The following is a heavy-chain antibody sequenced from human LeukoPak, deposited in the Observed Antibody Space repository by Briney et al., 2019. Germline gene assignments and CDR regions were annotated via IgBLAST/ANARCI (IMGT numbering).Heavy chain of an antibody. CDR1: GFTFSDYY. CDR2: ISSSGSTI. J-gene: IGHJ4*02. CDR3: ASESRRYSSSWYFDY. V-gene: IGHV3-11*04. D-gene: IGHD6-13*01. Sequence: SGGSLRLSCAASGFTFSDYYMSWIRQAPGKGLEWVSYISSSGSTIYYADSVKGRFAISRDNAKNSLYLQMNSLRAEDTAVYYCASESRRYSSSWYFDYWGQGTLVTVSS.